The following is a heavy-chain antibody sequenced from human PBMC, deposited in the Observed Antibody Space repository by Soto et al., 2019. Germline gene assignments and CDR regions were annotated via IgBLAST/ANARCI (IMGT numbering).Heavy chain of an antibody. Sequence: ASVKVSCKAPRDTFTSYYINWVRQARGQGLEWMGVINPHGGSTAYAQKFKGRVTLTRDTSASTVYMEVSSLTSEATAMYYCARSSGGNFGIIIEGTNWFAPWGQGTLVTVSS. CDR2: INPHGGST. V-gene: IGHV1-46*01. J-gene: IGHJ5*02. CDR3: ARSSGGNFGIIIEGTNWFAP. CDR1: RDTFTSYY. D-gene: IGHD1-26*01.